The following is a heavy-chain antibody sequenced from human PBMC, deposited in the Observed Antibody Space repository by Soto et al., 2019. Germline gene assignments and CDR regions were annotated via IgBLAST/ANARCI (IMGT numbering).Heavy chain of an antibody. CDR1: GFTFHTYA. CDR3: AKAASLYYFDH. V-gene: IGHV3-23*01. J-gene: IGHJ4*02. Sequence: GGSLRLSCAASGFTFHTYAMNWVRQAPGKGLEWVSSISGSGGNTYYADSVKGRFTISRDNSKNTLILQMNSLRAEDTAVYYCAKAASLYYFDHWGQGTQVTVSS. D-gene: IGHD2-2*02. CDR2: ISGSGGNT.